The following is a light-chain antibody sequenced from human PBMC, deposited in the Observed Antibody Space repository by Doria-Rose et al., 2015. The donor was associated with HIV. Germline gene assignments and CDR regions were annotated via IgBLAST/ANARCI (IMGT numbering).Light chain of an antibody. CDR1: QGLRTY. J-gene: IGKJ3*01. CDR3: QQNYSPPFT. V-gene: IGKV1-39*01. Sequence: IRVTQSPSSLSASVGDRVTITCRASQGLRTYLNWYQQKPGKAPQLLIYGASGLQSGVPSRSTGGGSGTEFTLTIRGLRPEDFGAYFCQQNYSPPFTFGPGTTVHRK. CDR2: GAS.